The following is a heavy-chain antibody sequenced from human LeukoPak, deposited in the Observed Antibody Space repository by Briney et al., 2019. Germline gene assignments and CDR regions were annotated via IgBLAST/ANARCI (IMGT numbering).Heavy chain of an antibody. CDR1: GGSFSGYY. V-gene: IGHV4-34*01. CDR3: ARALSFSRYSDL. J-gene: IGHJ2*01. CDR2: INHSGST. Sequence: PSETLSLTCAVYGGSFSGYYWSWIRQPPGKGLEWIGEINHSGSTNYNPSLKSRVTISVDTSKNQFSLKLSSVTAADTAVYYCARALSFSRYSDLWGRGTLVTVSS. D-gene: IGHD3-10*01.